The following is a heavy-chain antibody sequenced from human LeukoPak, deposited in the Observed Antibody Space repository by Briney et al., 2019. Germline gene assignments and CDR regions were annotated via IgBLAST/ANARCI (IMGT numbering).Heavy chain of an antibody. CDR1: GFTFSSHG. CDR3: ARGLFLSGYLDAFDI. V-gene: IGHV3-23*01. J-gene: IGHJ3*02. CDR2: SSSIGGRT. D-gene: IGHD3-22*01. Sequence: PGGSLRLSCAASGFTFSSHGMNWVRQAPGKGLEWVSGSSSIGGRTYYADSVKGRCTISRDNSKNTLYLQMNSLRVEDTAVYYCARGLFLSGYLDAFDIWGQGTVVTVSS.